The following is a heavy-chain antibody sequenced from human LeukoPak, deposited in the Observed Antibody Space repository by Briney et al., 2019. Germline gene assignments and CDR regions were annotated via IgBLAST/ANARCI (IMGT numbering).Heavy chain of an antibody. CDR1: GYTFTSYY. V-gene: IGHV1-46*01. CDR2: INPSGGST. CDR3: ARPDSSGYSFDY. Sequence: GGSLRLSCAASGYTFTSYYMHWVRQAPGQGLEWMGIINPSGGSTSYAQKFQGRVTMTRDTSTSTVYMELSSLRSEDTAVYYCARPDSSGYSFDYWGQGTLVTVSS. D-gene: IGHD3-22*01. J-gene: IGHJ4*02.